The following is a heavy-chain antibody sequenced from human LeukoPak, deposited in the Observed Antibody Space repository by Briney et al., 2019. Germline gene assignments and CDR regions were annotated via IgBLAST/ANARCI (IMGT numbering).Heavy chain of an antibody. CDR2: ISNTGQTI. CDR1: GFNFIDYY. Sequence: GGSLRLSCVASGFNFIDYYMSWLRQVPGKGLEWIAYISNTGQTIYYADSVKGRITISRDNSNNSLYLQLNSLRAEDTAVYYCARTRGYIASWGQGTRVTISS. J-gene: IGHJ4*02. D-gene: IGHD5-12*01. CDR3: ARTRGYIAS. V-gene: IGHV3-11*01.